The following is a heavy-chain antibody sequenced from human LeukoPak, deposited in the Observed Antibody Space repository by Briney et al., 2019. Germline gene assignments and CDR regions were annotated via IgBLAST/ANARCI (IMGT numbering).Heavy chain of an antibody. CDR1: GGTFSSYA. CDR2: IIPIFGTA. CDR3: ARGTIAVAGYVDY. J-gene: IGHJ4*02. Sequence: SVKVSCKASGGTFSSYAISWVRQAPGQVLEWMGGIIPIFGTANYAQKFQGRVTITADKSTSTAYMELSSLRSEDTAVYYCARGTIAVAGYVDYWGQGTLVTVSS. V-gene: IGHV1-69*06. D-gene: IGHD6-19*01.